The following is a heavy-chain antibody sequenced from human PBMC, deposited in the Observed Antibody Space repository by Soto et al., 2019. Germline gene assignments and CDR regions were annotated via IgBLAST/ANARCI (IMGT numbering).Heavy chain of an antibody. CDR3: VRHQGGGVAATHLVF. CDR2: VYPADYDT. J-gene: IGHJ4*02. D-gene: IGHD5-12*01. V-gene: IGHV5-51*01. CDR1: GYSFTSHW. Sequence: EVQLVQSGAEVKKPGESLKISCQGSGYSFTSHWIGWVRQKTGKCLEWMGFVYPADYDTRYRTSFQAQVTISAVKSRTTAFLQWSGLKASDTAMYFCVRHQGGGVAATHLVFWVQGIRVTVSS.